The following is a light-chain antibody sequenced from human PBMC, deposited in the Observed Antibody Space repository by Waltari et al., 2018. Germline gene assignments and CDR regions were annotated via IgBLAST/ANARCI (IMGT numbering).Light chain of an antibody. V-gene: IGLV2-23*01. CDR3: CSYAGSYTWV. J-gene: IGLJ3*02. CDR1: SSDVGNYNL. Sequence: QSALTQPASVSGSPGQSITISCTGTSSDVGNYNLVSWYQQSPGKAPKVMNYEDNRRPSGVSDPFSGSKSGNTASLTISGVQAEDEADYYCCSYAGSYTWVFGGGTKLTVL. CDR2: EDN.